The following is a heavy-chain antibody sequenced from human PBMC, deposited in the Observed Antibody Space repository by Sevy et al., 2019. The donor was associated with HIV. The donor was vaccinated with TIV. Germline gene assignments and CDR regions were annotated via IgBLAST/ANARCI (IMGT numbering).Heavy chain of an antibody. D-gene: IGHD6-25*01. V-gene: IGHV4-39*01. Sequence: SETLSLTCTVSGASISSSGYYWGWIRQPPGKGLEWIASINYSGISFYNPSLKSRVTISADTSKNQFSLRLSSVTAADSSIYFCVGPKLTYTNGWHYLVYWGQGTVVTVSS. J-gene: IGHJ4*02. CDR3: VGPKLTYTNGWHYLVY. CDR2: INYSGIS. CDR1: GASISSSGYY.